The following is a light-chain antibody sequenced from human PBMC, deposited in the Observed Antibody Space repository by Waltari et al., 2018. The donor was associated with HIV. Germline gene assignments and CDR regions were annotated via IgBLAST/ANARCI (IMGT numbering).Light chain of an antibody. CDR3: QVWDTTTDQWV. Sequence: SYVLTQPPSVSVDPGETARITCGGTNIGSKSGKGYQQKPGQAPVLVIYDDNDRPSGIPERFSGSSSGNTATLTISRVEAGDEADYYCQVWDTTTDQWVFGGGTELAVL. CDR2: DDN. CDR1: NIGSKS. V-gene: IGLV3-21*04. J-gene: IGLJ3*02.